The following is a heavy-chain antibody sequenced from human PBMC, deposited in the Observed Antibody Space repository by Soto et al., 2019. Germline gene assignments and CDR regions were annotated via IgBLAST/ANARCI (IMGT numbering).Heavy chain of an antibody. CDR2: IYYSGST. Sequence: QVQLQESGPGLVKPSETLSLTCTVSGGSISSYYWSWIRQPPGKGLEWIGDIYYSGSTNYNPSLKGRVTMSVDTSQNQFSLNLNSVTAADTAVYYCVRGPRVVTNSGGIDYWGQGSLVTVSS. J-gene: IGHJ4*02. CDR3: VRGPRVVTNSGGIDY. V-gene: IGHV4-59*01. D-gene: IGHD3-22*01. CDR1: GGSISSYY.